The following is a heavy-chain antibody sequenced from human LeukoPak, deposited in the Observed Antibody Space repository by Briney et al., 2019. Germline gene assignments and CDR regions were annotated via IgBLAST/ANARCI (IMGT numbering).Heavy chain of an antibody. CDR2: IYYSGST. Sequence: PSETLSLTCTVSGGSISSYYWSWIRQPPGKGLEWIGYIYYSGSTNYNPSLKSRVTISVDTSKNQFSLKLSSVTAADTAVYYCARQGPTNWGNFDYWDQGTLVTVSS. V-gene: IGHV4-59*08. CDR3: ARQGPTNWGNFDY. J-gene: IGHJ4*02. CDR1: GGSISSYY. D-gene: IGHD7-27*01.